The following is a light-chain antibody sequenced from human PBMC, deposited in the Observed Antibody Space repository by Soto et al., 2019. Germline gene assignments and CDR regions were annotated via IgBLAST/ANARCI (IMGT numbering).Light chain of an antibody. J-gene: IGKJ1*01. Sequence: EIVMTQSPLSLPVTPGEPASISCRSSQSLLHSNGYDSLAWYLQKPGQSPQLLIYLGSNRAPGVPARFSGSGSGTDFTLKISRVEADDVGVYYCMQALQSPPTFGQGTKVEIK. V-gene: IGKV2-28*01. CDR3: MQALQSPPT. CDR2: LGS. CDR1: QSLLHSNGYDS.